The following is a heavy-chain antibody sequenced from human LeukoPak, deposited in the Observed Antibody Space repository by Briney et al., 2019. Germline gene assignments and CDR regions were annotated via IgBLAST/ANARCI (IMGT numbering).Heavy chain of an antibody. D-gene: IGHD3-3*01. Sequence: SETLSLTCAVYGGSFSGYYWSWIRQPPGKGLEWIREINHSGSTNYNPSLKSRVTISVDTTKNQFSLKLSSVTAADTAVYYCARGRRIFGVVIPAAFDIWGQGTMVTVSS. V-gene: IGHV4-34*01. J-gene: IGHJ3*02. CDR3: ARGRRIFGVVIPAAFDI. CDR1: GGSFSGYY. CDR2: INHSGST.